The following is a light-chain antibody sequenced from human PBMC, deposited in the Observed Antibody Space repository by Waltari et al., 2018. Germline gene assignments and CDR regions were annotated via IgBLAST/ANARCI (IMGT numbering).Light chain of an antibody. CDR1: QTIGTS. V-gene: IGKV3-15*01. CDR2: RAS. Sequence: EMVVTQSPATLSLSPGERATLSCRTSQTIGTSLAWYQQRPGQAPRLLIYRASTRATGIPDRFSGSGSESEFTLTISNLQSEDVALYYCQQYNNWPPGTFGQGTKVEI. CDR3: QQYNNWPPGT. J-gene: IGKJ1*01.